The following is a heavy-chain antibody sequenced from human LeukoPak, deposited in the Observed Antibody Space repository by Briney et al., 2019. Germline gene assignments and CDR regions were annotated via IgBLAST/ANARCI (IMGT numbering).Heavy chain of an antibody. CDR2: IRSKAYGGTT. V-gene: IGHV3-49*03. Sequence: GGSLRLSCAASGFTFGDYAMSWFRQAPGEGREWVGFIRSKAYGGTTEYAASVKGRFTISRDDSKSIAYLQMNSLKTEDTAVYYCTRVHSSGWPYFDYWGQGTLVTVSS. D-gene: IGHD6-19*01. CDR3: TRVHSSGWPYFDY. CDR1: GFTFGDYA. J-gene: IGHJ4*02.